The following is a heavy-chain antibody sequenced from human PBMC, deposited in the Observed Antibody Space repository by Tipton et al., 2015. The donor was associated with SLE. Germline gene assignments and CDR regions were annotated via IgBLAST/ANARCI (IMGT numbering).Heavy chain of an antibody. CDR3: ARGTGPDAFDI. Sequence: TLSLTCLVAGGSIGHYYWSWIRQPPGKGLEWIGYIYYTGNTNYNPSLKSRATISVDTSKNQFSLKLSSVTAADTAVYYCARGTGPDAFDIGVQGTVVTVYS. CDR2: IYYTGNT. D-gene: IGHD3/OR15-3a*01. CDR1: GGSIGHYY. J-gene: IGHJ3*02. V-gene: IGHV4-59*01.